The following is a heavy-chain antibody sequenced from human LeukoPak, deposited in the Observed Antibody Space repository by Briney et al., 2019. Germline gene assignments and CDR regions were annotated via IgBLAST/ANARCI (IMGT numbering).Heavy chain of an antibody. CDR2: IRYDGSNK. CDR3: AKASGSYGSDAFDI. D-gene: IGHD1-26*01. Sequence: GGXLXXSCAASGFTFSSYGMHWVRQAPGKGLEWVAFIRYDGSNKYYADSVKGRFTISRDNSKNTLYLQMNSLRAEDTAVYYCAKASGSYGSDAFDIWGQGTMVTVSS. V-gene: IGHV3-30*02. J-gene: IGHJ3*02. CDR1: GFTFSSYG.